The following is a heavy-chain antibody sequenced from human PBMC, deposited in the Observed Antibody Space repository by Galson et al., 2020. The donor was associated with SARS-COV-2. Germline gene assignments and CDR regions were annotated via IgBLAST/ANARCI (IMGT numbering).Heavy chain of an antibody. CDR3: ARTPRFGSSSTCDY. CDR2: IYHSGST. Sequence: SETLSLTCTVSGGSISTNNYYWGWIRQSPGKGLEWIGSIYHSGSTYYNPSLKSRVTMSVDTSKNHFSLRLSSVTAADTALYYCARTPRFGSSSTCDYWGQGTLVIVSS. J-gene: IGHJ4*02. CDR1: GGSISTNNYY. V-gene: IGHV4-39*07. D-gene: IGHD6-13*01.